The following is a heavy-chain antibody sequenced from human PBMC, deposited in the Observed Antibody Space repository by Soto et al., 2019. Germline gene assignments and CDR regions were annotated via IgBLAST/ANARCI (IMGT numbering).Heavy chain of an antibody. Sequence: EVQLVESGGGLVKPGGSLRLSCAASGFTFNTHSMNWARQAPGKGLEWVSSISSTGSYIYYADSVKGRFTISRDNAKNSLYLQMNSLRAEDTAVYFCARKGADFGVVTPFDSWGQGVLVPVSS. D-gene: IGHD3-3*01. CDR1: GFTFNTHS. J-gene: IGHJ4*02. CDR3: ARKGADFGVVTPFDS. CDR2: ISSTGSYI. V-gene: IGHV3-21*02.